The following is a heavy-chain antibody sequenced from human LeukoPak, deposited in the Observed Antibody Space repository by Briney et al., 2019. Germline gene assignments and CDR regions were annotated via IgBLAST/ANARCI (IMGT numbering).Heavy chain of an antibody. CDR3: AREVFFQFDN. Sequence: GGSLRLSCAASGFTFSSYWMAWVRQAPGRGLEWVATIAANGNDKDYEDALQGRFTISRDNTRNSLSLRIDSLRAEDTAQYYCAREVFFQFDNWGQGALVTVSS. CDR1: GFTFSSYW. J-gene: IGHJ4*02. CDR2: IAANGNDK. V-gene: IGHV3-7*03.